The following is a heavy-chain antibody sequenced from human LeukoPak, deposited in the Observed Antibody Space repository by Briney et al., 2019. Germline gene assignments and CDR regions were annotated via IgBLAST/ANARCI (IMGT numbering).Heavy chain of an antibody. D-gene: IGHD1-26*01. CDR2: IYHSGNT. J-gene: IGHJ6*03. V-gene: IGHV4-4*02. Sequence: SETLSLTCAVSGGSISSNNWWNWVRQSPEKGLEWIGEIYHSGNTNYNPSLKRRITISVDKSKNQFSLKVRSVTAADTAVYYCARGAATSYNYQYFFYMDVWGKGPTVSVSS. CDR1: GGSISSNNW. CDR3: ARGAATSYNYQYFFYMDV.